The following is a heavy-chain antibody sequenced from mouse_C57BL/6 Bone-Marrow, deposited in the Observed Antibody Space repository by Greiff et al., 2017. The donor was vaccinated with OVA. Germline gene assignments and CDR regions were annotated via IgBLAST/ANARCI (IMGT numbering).Heavy chain of an antibody. V-gene: IGHV1-76*01. Sequence: QVQLKESGAELVRPGASVKLSCKASGYTFTDYYINWVKQRPGQGLEWIARIYPGSGNTYYNEKFKGKATLTAEKSSSTAYMQLSSLTSEDSAVYFCARWGLGDYWGQGTTLTVSS. D-gene: IGHD3-3*01. CDR1: GYTFTDYY. J-gene: IGHJ2*01. CDR3: ARWGLGDY. CDR2: IYPGSGNT.